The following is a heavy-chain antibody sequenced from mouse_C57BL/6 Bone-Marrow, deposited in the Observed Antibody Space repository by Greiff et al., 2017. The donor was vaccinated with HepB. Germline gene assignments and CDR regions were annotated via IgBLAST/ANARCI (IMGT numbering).Heavy chain of an antibody. J-gene: IGHJ3*01. Sequence: VKLQESGAELVRPGASVKLSCKASGYTFTDYYINWVKQRPGQGLEWIARIYPGSGNTYYNEKFKGKATLTAEKSSSTAYMQLSSLTSEDSAVYFCAVYYYCSSLWFAYWGQGTLVTVSA. CDR1: GYTFTDYY. V-gene: IGHV1-76*01. CDR3: AVYYYCSSLWFAY. D-gene: IGHD1-1*01. CDR2: IYPGSGNT.